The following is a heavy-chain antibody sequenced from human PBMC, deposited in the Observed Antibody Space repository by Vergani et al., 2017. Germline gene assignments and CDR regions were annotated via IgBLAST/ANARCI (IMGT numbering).Heavy chain of an antibody. CDR2: VKSTFDRGTT. CDR3: TTDPRDCGDGSCYWLRDHHYYGMDV. CDR1: GFSFRNAW. Sequence: EVQLVESGGGIVKPGGSLRLSCVASGFSFRNAWMNWVRRTPGKGLEWVGRVKSTFDRGTTDYAAAVKGRLTISRDDSKNTLFMQMNGLKTEDICVYYCTTDPRDCGDGSCYWLRDHHYYGMDVWGQGTTVTVSS. J-gene: IGHJ6*02. V-gene: IGHV3-15*07. D-gene: IGHD2-21*01.